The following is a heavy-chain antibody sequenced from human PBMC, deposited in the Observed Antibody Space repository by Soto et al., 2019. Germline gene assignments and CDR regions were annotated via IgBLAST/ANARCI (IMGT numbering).Heavy chain of an antibody. CDR2: IKQDGSEK. CDR3: AGYEADVGKDAFDI. CDR1: GFTFSSYW. Sequence: SXXSLRLAYAASGFTFSSYWMRWVRQATGKGLEWVANIKQDGSEKYYVDSVKGRFTISRDNAKNSLYLQMNSLRAEDTAVYYCAGYEADVGKDAFDIWGQGTMVTVSS. J-gene: IGHJ3*02. D-gene: IGHD6-13*01. V-gene: IGHV3-7*01.